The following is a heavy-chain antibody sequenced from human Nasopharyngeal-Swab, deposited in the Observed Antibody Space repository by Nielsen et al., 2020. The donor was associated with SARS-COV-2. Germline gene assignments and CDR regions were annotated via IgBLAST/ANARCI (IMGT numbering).Heavy chain of an antibody. CDR3: ARLAGTNWFDP. J-gene: IGHJ5*02. CDR2: IYYSGST. V-gene: IGHV4-39*01. Sequence: SETLSLTCTVSGGSISSSSYYWGWIRQPPGKGLEWIGSIYYSGSTYYNPSLKSRVTISVHTSKNQFSLKLSSVTAADTAVYYCARLAGTNWFDPWGQGTLVTVSS. CDR1: GGSISSSSYY. D-gene: IGHD6-13*01.